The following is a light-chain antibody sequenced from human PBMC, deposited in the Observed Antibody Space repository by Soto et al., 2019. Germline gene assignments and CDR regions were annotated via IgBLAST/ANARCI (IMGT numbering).Light chain of an antibody. CDR2: GNS. Sequence: QSVLTQPPSVSGAPGQRVTISCTGSSSNIGAGYDVHWYQQLPGTAPKLLIYGNSNRPSGVPDRFSGSKSGTSASLAITGLQAEDEADYYCQSYDSSLSHYVVFGGGTKLTVL. J-gene: IGLJ2*01. CDR3: QSYDSSLSHYVV. CDR1: SSNIGAGYD. V-gene: IGLV1-40*01.